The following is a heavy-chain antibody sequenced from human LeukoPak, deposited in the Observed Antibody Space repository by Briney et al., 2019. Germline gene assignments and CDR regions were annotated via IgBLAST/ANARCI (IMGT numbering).Heavy chain of an antibody. V-gene: IGHV4-34*01. CDR2: INHSGST. CDR1: GGSFSTYY. CDR3: ASRSGYANFDY. D-gene: IGHD3-22*01. Sequence: SETLSLTCAVYGGSFSTYYWSWIRQPPGKGLEWIGEINHSGSTNNNPSLKSRVTISVDTSKNQFSLKLSSVTAADTAVYYCASRSGYANFDYWGQGTLVTVSS. J-gene: IGHJ4*02.